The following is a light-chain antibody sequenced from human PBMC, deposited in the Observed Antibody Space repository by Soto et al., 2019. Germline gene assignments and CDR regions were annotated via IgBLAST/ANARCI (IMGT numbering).Light chain of an antibody. Sequence: QSVLTQPASVSGSPGQSITISCTGTSSDVGGYNYVSWYQQHPGKAPKLIIYDVSNRPAGVSNRFSGSKSGNTASLTISGLQAEDEAGYFCTSYTSSNTYVFGTWTKLTVL. CDR3: TSYTSSNTYV. J-gene: IGLJ1*01. CDR2: DVS. CDR1: SSDVGGYNY. V-gene: IGLV2-14*01.